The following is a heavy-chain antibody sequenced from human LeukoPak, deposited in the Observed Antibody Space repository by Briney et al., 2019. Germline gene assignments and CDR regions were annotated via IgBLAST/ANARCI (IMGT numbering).Heavy chain of an antibody. CDR1: GYTLNDIS. D-gene: IGHD1-26*01. CDR2: VDPDDGQR. V-gene: IGHV1-24*01. J-gene: IGHJ5*02. Sequence: ASEKVSCKISGYTLNDISMHWVRQPPGKGLEWMGGVDPDDGQRVYAQNFQGRVTMTEDTSTNTAYMELSRLRSEDTAVYYCAAVSGHYTLLDAWGQGALVAVST. CDR3: AAVSGHYTLLDA.